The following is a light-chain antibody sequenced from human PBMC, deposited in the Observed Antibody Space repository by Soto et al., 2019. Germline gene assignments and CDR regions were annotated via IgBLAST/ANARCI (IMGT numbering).Light chain of an antibody. Sequence: IQMTQSPSSLSASIGDRVTITCQASHDITHYLNWYQQRPGEAPKLLIYDAPKLESGVPPRFSGRGSGTDFTLTISSLQPDDFATYFCQQSDLLPLTFGGGTKVEI. CDR3: QQSDLLPLT. CDR1: HDITHY. J-gene: IGKJ4*01. CDR2: DAP. V-gene: IGKV1-33*01.